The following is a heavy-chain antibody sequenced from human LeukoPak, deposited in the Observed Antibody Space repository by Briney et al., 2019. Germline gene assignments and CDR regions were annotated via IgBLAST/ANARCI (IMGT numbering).Heavy chain of an antibody. D-gene: IGHD3-22*01. CDR1: GGTFSSYA. Sequence: SVKVSCKASGGTFSSYAISWVRQAPGQGLEWMGGIIPIFGTANYAQKFQGRVTITTDESTSTAYMELSSLRSEDTAVYYCARGPLGYYDSTGYYYYYYYMDVWGKGTTVTVSS. V-gene: IGHV1-69*05. CDR3: ARGPLGYYDSTGYYYYYYYMDV. J-gene: IGHJ6*03. CDR2: IIPIFGTA.